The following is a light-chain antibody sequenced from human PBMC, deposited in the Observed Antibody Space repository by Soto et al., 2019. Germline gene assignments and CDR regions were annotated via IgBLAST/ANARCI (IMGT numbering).Light chain of an antibody. CDR1: QSVSSN. V-gene: IGKV3-15*01. CDR2: GAS. Sequence: EILMTQSPGTLSVSPGERATLSCRASQSVSSNLAWYQQKPGQAPRLLIYGASTRATGIPARFSGSGSGTEFTLTISRLQSEDFAVYYCQQYNNWPRVFGQGTKLEIK. CDR3: QQYNNWPRV. J-gene: IGKJ2*01.